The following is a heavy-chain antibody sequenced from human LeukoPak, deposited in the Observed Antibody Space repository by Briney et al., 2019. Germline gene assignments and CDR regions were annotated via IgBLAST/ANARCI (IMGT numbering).Heavy chain of an antibody. CDR1: GYTFTTYW. Sequence: GASLKISCKGSGYTFTTYWIGWVRQMPGKGLEWMGIIYPGDSDTRYSPSFQGQVTISADKSISTAYLQWSSLKASDTAMYYCARRDNWNGNAFDIWGQGTMVTVSS. V-gene: IGHV5-51*01. J-gene: IGHJ3*02. CDR3: ARRDNWNGNAFDI. CDR2: IYPGDSDT. D-gene: IGHD1-20*01.